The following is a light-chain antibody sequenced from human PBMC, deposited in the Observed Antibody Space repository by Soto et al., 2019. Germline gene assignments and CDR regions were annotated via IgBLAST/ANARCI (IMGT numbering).Light chain of an antibody. J-gene: IGKJ1*01. CDR3: QQYGCSPPT. V-gene: IGKV3-20*01. CDR2: GAS. CDR1: QSVSSSY. Sequence: EIVSAQTKRTLPFSPGERATLSCRASQSVSSSYFAWYQQKPGQAPRLLIYGASSRATGIPDRFSGSGSGTDFTLTITRLAPEYLAEYCCQQYGCSPPTFGQGTKVDIK.